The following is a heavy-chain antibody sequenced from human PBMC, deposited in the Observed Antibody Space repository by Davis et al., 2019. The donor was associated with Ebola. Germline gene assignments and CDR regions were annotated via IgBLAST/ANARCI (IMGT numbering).Heavy chain of an antibody. D-gene: IGHD3-10*01. V-gene: IGHV3-21*01. CDR1: GFTFSSYS. J-gene: IGHJ6*02. CDR3: ARGSETGIYYYYGMDV. CDR2: ISSSSSYI. Sequence: GESLKISCAASGFTFSSYSMNWVRQAPGKGLEWVSSISSSSSYIYYADSVKGRFTISRDNAKNSLYLQMNSLRAEDTAVYYCARGSETGIYYYYGMDVWGQGTTVTVSS.